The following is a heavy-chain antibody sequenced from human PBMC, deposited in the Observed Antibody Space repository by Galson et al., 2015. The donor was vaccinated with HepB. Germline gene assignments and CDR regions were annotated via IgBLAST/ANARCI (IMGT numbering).Heavy chain of an antibody. Sequence: SLRLSCAASGFTFSSYAMSWVRQAPGKGLEWVSAISGSGGSTYYADSVKGRFTISRDNSKNTLYLQMNSLRAEDTAVYYCANKYWPGQLVRVDYYYGMDVWGQGTTVTVSS. CDR3: ANKYWPGQLVRVDYYYGMDV. D-gene: IGHD6-6*01. CDR1: GFTFSSYA. V-gene: IGHV3-23*01. CDR2: ISGSGGST. J-gene: IGHJ6*02.